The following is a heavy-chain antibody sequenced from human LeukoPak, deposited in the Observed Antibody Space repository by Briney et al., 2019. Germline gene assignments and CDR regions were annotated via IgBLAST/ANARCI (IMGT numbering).Heavy chain of an antibody. D-gene: IGHD6-25*01. V-gene: IGHV3-33*01. CDR2: IWYDGSKT. CDR3: ARDTAQRAFDI. CDR1: GFTFSTYG. Sequence: GSRRLSCAASGFTFSTYGRHWVRQSPGKGLEWVAVIWYDGSKTHYRDSVKGRFTISRDNSKNTLYLEMNSLRAEDTAVYYCARDTAQRAFDIWGQGTIVTVSS. J-gene: IGHJ3*02.